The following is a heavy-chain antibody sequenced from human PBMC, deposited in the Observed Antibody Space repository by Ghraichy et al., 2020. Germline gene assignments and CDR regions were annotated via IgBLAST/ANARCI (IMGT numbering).Heavy chain of an antibody. J-gene: IGHJ3*02. CDR1: GYTFTSYY. D-gene: IGHD2-21*02. Sequence: ASVKVSCKASGYTFTSYYMHWVRRAPGQGLEWMGIINPSGGSTSYAQKFQGRVTMTRDTSTSTVFMELSSLRSEDTAVYYCARDPSSAYCGGDCSDAFDIWGQGTMVTVSS. CDR2: INPSGGST. V-gene: IGHV1-46*01. CDR3: ARDPSSAYCGGDCSDAFDI.